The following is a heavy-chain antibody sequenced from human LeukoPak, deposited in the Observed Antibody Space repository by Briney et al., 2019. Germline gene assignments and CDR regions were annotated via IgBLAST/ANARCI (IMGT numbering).Heavy chain of an antibody. D-gene: IGHD6-13*01. CDR2: IKSKVDGGTT. Sequence: TGGSLRLSCAASGLSFNNAYMCWVRQAPGKGLEWVGRIKSKVDGGTTDYGAPVKGRFTISRGDSRNTLYLQMNSLKTEDTAVYYCTTDAGYTSRWYNYWGQGTLVTVSS. CDR1: GLSFNNAY. J-gene: IGHJ4*02. V-gene: IGHV3-15*01. CDR3: TTDAGYTSRWYNY.